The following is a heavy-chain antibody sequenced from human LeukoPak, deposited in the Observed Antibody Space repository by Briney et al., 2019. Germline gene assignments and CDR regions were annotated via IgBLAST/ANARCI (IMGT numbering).Heavy chain of an antibody. CDR1: GGSISSYY. D-gene: IGHD3-3*01. V-gene: IGHV4-4*07. CDR3: ARSNYDFWSGYYNGFDY. J-gene: IGHJ4*02. Sequence: SETLSLTCTVSGGSISSYYWSWIRQPAGKGLEWIGRIHTSGSTNYNPSLKSRVTMSVDTSKNQFSLKLSSVTAADTAVYYCARSNYDFWSGYYNGFDYWGQGTLVTVSS. CDR2: IHTSGST.